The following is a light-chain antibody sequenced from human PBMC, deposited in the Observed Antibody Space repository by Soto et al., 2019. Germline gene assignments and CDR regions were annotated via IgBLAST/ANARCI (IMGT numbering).Light chain of an antibody. CDR2: GVS. CDR3: CSYTASTTL. Sequence: QSALTQPASVSGSPGQSIAISCSGSNNDIGRYNYVSWYQHYPGKAPILILYGVSNRPSGVSDRVSGSKSGNTASLTISGLQAEDEADYYCCSYTASTTLFGGGTKLTVL. V-gene: IGLV2-14*03. J-gene: IGLJ2*01. CDR1: NNDIGRYNY.